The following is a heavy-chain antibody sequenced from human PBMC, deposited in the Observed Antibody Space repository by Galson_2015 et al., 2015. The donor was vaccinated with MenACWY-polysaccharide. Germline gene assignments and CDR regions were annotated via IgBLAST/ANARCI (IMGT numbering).Heavy chain of an antibody. CDR3: ATASGSPVR. Sequence: SVKVSCKASGYTFTNYAMNWVRQAPGQGLEWMGWINTKSGNPTYAQVLTGRFVFSLDTSVSTAYLKISSLKAEDTAVYYCATASGSPVRWGQGTLVTVPS. V-gene: IGHV7-4-1*02. D-gene: IGHD1-26*01. CDR2: INTKSGNP. CDR1: GYTFTNYA. J-gene: IGHJ4*02.